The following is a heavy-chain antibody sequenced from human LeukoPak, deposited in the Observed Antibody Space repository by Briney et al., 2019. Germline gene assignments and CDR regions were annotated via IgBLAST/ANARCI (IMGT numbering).Heavy chain of an antibody. Sequence: GASVKVSFKASVGTFSSYAISWVRQAPGQGLEWMGRIIPIFGTANYAQKFQGRVTITTAGSTSTAYMELSSLRSEDTAVYYCARDGGSGTQDYWGQGTLVTVSS. CDR2: IIPIFGTA. CDR3: ARDGGSGTQDY. V-gene: IGHV1-69*05. D-gene: IGHD3-10*01. J-gene: IGHJ4*02. CDR1: VGTFSSYA.